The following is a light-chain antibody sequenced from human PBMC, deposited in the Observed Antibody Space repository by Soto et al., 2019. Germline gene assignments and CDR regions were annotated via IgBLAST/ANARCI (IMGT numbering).Light chain of an antibody. Sequence: EFVVTQSPGTLSLSPGERATLSCRASQSVSSYLAWYQQKPGQAPRLLIYGASNRATGIPDRFSGSGSGTDFTLTISRLEPEDFAVYYCQQYGSSGTFGQGTKVDIK. CDR3: QQYGSSGT. J-gene: IGKJ1*01. CDR2: GAS. CDR1: QSVSSY. V-gene: IGKV3-20*01.